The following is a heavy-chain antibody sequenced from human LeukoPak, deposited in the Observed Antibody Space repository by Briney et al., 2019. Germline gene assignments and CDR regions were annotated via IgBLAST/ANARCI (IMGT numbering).Heavy chain of an antibody. Sequence: SETLSLTCTVSGGSISSSSYYWSWIRQPPGKGLEWIGYIYYSGSTNYNPSLKSRVTISVDASKNQFSLKLSSVTAADTAVYYCARQGDRGVLWYFDYWGQGTLVTVSS. CDR2: IYYSGST. D-gene: IGHD3-10*01. V-gene: IGHV4-61*05. CDR1: GGSISSSSYY. CDR3: ARQGDRGVLWYFDY. J-gene: IGHJ4*02.